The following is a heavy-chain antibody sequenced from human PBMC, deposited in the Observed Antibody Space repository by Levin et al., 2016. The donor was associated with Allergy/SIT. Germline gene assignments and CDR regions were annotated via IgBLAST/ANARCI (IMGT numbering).Heavy chain of an antibody. CDR2: ISSSGSTI. V-gene: IGHV3-11*01. CDR1: GFTFSDYY. Sequence: GESLKISCAASGFTFSDYYMSWIRQAPGKGLEWVSYISSSGSTIYYADSVKGRFTISRDNSKNTLYLQMNSLRAEDTAVYYCANHPIWSGYPADTVYYFDYWGQGTLGHRLL. J-gene: IGHJ4*02. CDR3: ANHPIWSGYPADTVYYFDY. D-gene: IGHD3-3*01.